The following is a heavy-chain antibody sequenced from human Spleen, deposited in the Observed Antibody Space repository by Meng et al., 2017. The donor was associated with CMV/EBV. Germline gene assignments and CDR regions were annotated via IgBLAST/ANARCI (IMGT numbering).Heavy chain of an antibody. D-gene: IGHD6-25*01. V-gene: IGHV3-21*04. CDR3: AREHFNGGYTSAWKY. J-gene: IGHJ4*02. CDR1: GFTFSSYS. CDR2: ISSSSSYI. Sequence: GGSLRLSCAASGFTFSSYSMNWVRQAPGKGLEWVSSISSSSSYIYYADSVKGRFTISRDNAKNSLYLQMNSLRVEDTAVYYCAREHFNGGYTSAWKYWGQGTLVTVSS.